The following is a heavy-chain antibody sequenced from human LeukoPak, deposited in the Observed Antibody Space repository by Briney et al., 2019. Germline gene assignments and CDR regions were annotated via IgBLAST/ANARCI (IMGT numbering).Heavy chain of an antibody. V-gene: IGHV3-15*01. CDR1: GFTFKNVW. CDR3: TPLRPGAFDY. J-gene: IGHJ4*02. CDR2: IRSKTDGGTT. D-gene: IGHD3-10*01. Sequence: GGSLRLSCEASGFTFKNVWMTWVRQAPGKGLEWVGRIRSKTDGGTTDYAASVKGRFTISRDDSKNTLYLQMNSLKTEDTAMYYCTPLRPGAFDYWGQGTLVTVSS.